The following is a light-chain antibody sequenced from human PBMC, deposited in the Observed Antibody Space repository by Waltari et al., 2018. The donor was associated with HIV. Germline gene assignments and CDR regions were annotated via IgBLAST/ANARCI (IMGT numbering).Light chain of an antibody. Sequence: QSALTQPASVSGSPGQSITISCTGTSSDVGGYNYVSWYRQQPGRAPKLMIYEVNNRPAGVSNRCSGSKSGNMASLTISGLQADDDGDYYCSSYTSSSILVFGTGTKVTVL. CDR3: SSYTSSSILV. CDR1: SSDVGGYNY. V-gene: IGLV2-14*01. CDR2: EVN. J-gene: IGLJ1*01.